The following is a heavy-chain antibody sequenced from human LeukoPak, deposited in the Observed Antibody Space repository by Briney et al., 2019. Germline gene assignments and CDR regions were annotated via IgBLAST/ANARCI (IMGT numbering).Heavy chain of an antibody. J-gene: IGHJ4*02. V-gene: IGHV3-9*01. CDR2: ISWNSGTM. CDR3: AKLCDWNSIDY. D-gene: IGHD1-7*01. CDR1: GFKIADYA. Sequence: GGSLRLSCVAPGFKIADYAMHWVRQTPGKGLEWVSGISWNSGTMDYADSLRGRFTISRDNAKNSLYLQMSNLKTEDTALYYCAKLCDWNSIDYWGQGTLVTVSS.